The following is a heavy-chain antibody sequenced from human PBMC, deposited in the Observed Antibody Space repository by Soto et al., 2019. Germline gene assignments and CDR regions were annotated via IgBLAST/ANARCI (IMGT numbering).Heavy chain of an antibody. CDR3: ARLEGLATISYYFDY. J-gene: IGHJ4*02. Sequence: SDTLSLTCSVSGDSINIDNYYWGWIRQPPGKGLEWIGSIYYRGNTYYSPSLKTRVTISLDKSKSQFSLKLNSVTAADSAVYFCARLEGLATISYYFDYWGQGTLVTVSS. D-gene: IGHD3-9*01. CDR1: GDSINIDNYY. CDR2: IYYRGNT. V-gene: IGHV4-39*01.